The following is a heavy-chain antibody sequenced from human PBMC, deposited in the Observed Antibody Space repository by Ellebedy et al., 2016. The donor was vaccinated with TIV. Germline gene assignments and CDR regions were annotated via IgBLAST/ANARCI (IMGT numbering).Heavy chain of an antibody. Sequence: GESLKISXKGSGYSFTSYWIGWVRQMPGKGLEWMGIIYPGDSDTRYSPSFQGQVTISADKSISTAYLQWSSLKASDTAMYYCARQVPRYCSGGSCYSPVDYWGQGTLVTVSS. D-gene: IGHD2-15*01. J-gene: IGHJ4*02. CDR3: ARQVPRYCSGGSCYSPVDY. V-gene: IGHV5-51*01. CDR1: GYSFTSYW. CDR2: IYPGDSDT.